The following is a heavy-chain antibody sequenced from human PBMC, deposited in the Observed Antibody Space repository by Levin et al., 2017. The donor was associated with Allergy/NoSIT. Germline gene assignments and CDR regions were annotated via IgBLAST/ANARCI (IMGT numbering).Heavy chain of an antibody. CDR2: ISTSGSTI. J-gene: IGHJ4*02. Sequence: LSLTCAASGFTFSDYYMSWIRQAPGKGLEWVSYISTSGSTIDYADSVKGRFTISRDNAKNSLYLQMNSLRAEDTAVYYCARDQDFWSGYSPFDYWGQGTLVTVSS. D-gene: IGHD3-3*01. CDR3: ARDQDFWSGYSPFDY. V-gene: IGHV3-11*01. CDR1: GFTFSDYY.